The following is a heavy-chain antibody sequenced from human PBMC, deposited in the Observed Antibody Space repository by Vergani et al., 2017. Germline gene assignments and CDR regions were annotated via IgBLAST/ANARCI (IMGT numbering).Heavy chain of an antibody. CDR2: IYSGGST. CDR1: GFTVSSNY. V-gene: IGHV3-53*01. J-gene: IGHJ6*02. CDR3: ARDQRSYYYYGMDV. Sequence: EVQLVESGGGLIQPGGSLRLSCAASGFTVSSNYLSWVRQAPGKGLEWVSGIYSGGSTYYADSEEGRFTICRDNSKNTLYLQMNSLRDEDTAVYYCARDQRSYYYYGMDVWGQGTTVTVSS.